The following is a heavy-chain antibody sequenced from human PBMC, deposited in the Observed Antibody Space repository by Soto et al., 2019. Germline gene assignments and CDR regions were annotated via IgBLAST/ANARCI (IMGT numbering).Heavy chain of an antibody. Sequence: GASVKGSCKASGGTFSSYAISWVRQAPGQGLEWMGGIIPIFGTANYAQKFQGRVTITADESTSTAYMELSSLRSEDTAVYYCASGGDHYDRPVDYWGQGTLVTVSS. J-gene: IGHJ4*02. V-gene: IGHV1-69*13. CDR1: GGTFSSYA. CDR3: ASGGDHYDRPVDY. D-gene: IGHD3-22*01. CDR2: IIPIFGTA.